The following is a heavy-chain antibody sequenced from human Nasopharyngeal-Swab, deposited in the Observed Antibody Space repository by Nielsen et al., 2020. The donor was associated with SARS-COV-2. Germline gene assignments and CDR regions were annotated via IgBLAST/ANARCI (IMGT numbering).Heavy chain of an antibody. D-gene: IGHD3-10*01. V-gene: IGHV4-61*02. CDR3: ASFSYGSGSYYYGMDV. CDR1: GGSISSGSYY. CDR2: IYTSGST. J-gene: IGHJ6*02. Sequence: SETLSLTCTVSGGSISSGSYYWSWIRQPAGKGLEWIGRIYTSGSTNYNPSLKSRVTISVDTSKNQFSLKLSSVTAADTAVYYCASFSYGSGSYYYGMDVWGQGTTVTVSS.